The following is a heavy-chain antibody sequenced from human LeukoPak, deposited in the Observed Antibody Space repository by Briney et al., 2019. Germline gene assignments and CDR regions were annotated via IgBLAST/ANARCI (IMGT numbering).Heavy chain of an antibody. CDR3: ATSSGSYYY. CDR2: FYYSGST. V-gene: IGHV4-59*05. J-gene: IGHJ4*02. D-gene: IGHD1-26*01. CDR1: GFTFSSYSMN. Sequence: PGGSLRLSCAASGFTFSSYSMNWVRQAPGKGLEWVGSFYYSGSTYYNPSLKSRVTISVDTSKNQFSLKLSSVTAADTAVYYCATSSGSYYYWGQGTLVTVSS.